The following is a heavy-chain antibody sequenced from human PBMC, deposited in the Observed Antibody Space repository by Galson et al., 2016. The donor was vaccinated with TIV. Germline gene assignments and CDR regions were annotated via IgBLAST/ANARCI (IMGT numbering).Heavy chain of an antibody. CDR1: GFTFSSYS. J-gene: IGHJ3*01. V-gene: IGHV3-21*06. Sequence: SLRLSCAASGFTFSSYSMNWVRQAPGKGLEWVSSITSSSSYLYYADSVKGRFTISRDNAKNSLFLQMTTLRADDTAVYYRARDTEQYNSFTDTFDVWGQGTMVTVSS. CDR3: ARDTEQYNSFTDTFDV. CDR2: ITSSSSYL. D-gene: IGHD6-6*01.